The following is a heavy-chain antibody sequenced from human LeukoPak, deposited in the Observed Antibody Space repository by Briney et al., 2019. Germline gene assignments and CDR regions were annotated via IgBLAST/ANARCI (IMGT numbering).Heavy chain of an antibody. V-gene: IGHV1-69*13. D-gene: IGHD3-9*01. J-gene: IGHJ4*02. Sequence: SVKVSCKASGGTFSSYAITWVRQAPGQGLEWMGGIIPIFGTPNYAQKFQGRVTITADESTSTAYMELSSLRSEDTAVYYCAGGGLRSFDWLLAYWGQGTLVTVSS. CDR1: GGTFSSYA. CDR3: AGGGLRSFDWLLAY. CDR2: IIPIFGTP.